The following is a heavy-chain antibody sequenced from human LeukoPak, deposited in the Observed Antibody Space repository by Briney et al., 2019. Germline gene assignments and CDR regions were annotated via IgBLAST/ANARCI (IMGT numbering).Heavy chain of an antibody. V-gene: IGHV3-30-3*02. CDR1: GFTFSSYA. Sequence: GGSLRLSCGASGFTFSSYAMHWVRQAPGKGLEWVAVISYNGRNQNYADSVQGRFTISRDNSKNTLYLQMNGLRAEDTAVYYCASWNTVTLSFDYWGQGTLVTVSS. CDR3: ASWNTVTLSFDY. CDR2: ISYNGRNQ. D-gene: IGHD4-17*01. J-gene: IGHJ4*02.